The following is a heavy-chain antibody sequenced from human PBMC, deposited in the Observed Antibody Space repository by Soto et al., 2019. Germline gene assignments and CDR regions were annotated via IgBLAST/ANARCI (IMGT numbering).Heavy chain of an antibody. Sequence: EVQLLESGGGLVQPGGSLRLSCAASGFTFSSYAMSWVRQAPGKGLEWVSAISGSGGSTYYADSVKGRFTISRDNSKNTRYLQRNSLRAGVTAVYYCAKGRGWFGAFYYWGRGTLVTVSS. CDR1: GFTFSSYA. CDR3: AKGRGWFGAFYY. J-gene: IGHJ4*02. D-gene: IGHD3-10*01. V-gene: IGHV3-23*01. CDR2: ISGSGGST.